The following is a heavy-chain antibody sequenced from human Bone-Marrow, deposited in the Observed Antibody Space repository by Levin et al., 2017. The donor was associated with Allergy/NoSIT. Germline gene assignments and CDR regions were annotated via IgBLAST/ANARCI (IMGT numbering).Heavy chain of an antibody. D-gene: IGHD4/OR15-4a*01. J-gene: IGHJ4*02. V-gene: IGHV4-39*01. CDR3: ATPSTYGGKYYFDY. Sequence: GSLRLSCTVSGGSISSSSYYWGWIRQPPGKGLEWIGSIYYSGSTYYNPSLKSRVTISVDTSKNQFSLKLSSVTAADTAVYYCATPSTYGGKYYFDYWGQGTLVTVSS. CDR1: GGSISSSSYY. CDR2: IYYSGST.